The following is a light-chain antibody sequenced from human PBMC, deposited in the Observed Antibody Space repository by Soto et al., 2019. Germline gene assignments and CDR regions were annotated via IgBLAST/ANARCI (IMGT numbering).Light chain of an antibody. J-gene: IGKJ4*01. CDR2: GAS. CDR3: QQYSSSPLT. V-gene: IGKV3-20*01. CDR1: QSISCNY. Sequence: IVLTQSPGTLSLSPGERATLSCRASQSISCNYLAWYQQKPGQAPRLLIYGASSRATGIPDRFSGSGSGTDFTLTISRLEPEDFAVYYCQQYSSSPLTFGGGTKVDI.